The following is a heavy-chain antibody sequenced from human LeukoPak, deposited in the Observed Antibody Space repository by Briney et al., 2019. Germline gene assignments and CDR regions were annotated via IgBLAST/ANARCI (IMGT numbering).Heavy chain of an antibody. J-gene: IGHJ4*02. D-gene: IGHD3-22*01. Sequence: TGGSLRLSCAASGFTFSSYAMSWVRQAPGKGLEWVSAISGSGGSTYYADSVKGRFTISRDNSKNTLYLQMNSLRAEDTAVYYCAKDSHYYYDSSGYYRFDYWGRGTLVTVSS. CDR1: GFTFSSYA. V-gene: IGHV3-23*01. CDR3: AKDSHYYYDSSGYYRFDY. CDR2: ISGSGGST.